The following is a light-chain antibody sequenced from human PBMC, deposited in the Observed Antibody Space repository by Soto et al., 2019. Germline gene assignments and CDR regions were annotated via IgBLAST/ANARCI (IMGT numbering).Light chain of an antibody. Sequence: QSALTQPPSASGSPGQSVAISCTGTSSDVGANDYVSWYQQYPGKAPKLIIYEVSKRPSGVPDRFSGSKSGNTASLTVSGLQAEDEADYYCASYGGSRVFGGGTKLTVL. J-gene: IGLJ3*02. V-gene: IGLV2-8*01. CDR3: ASYGGSRV. CDR1: SSDVGANDY. CDR2: EVS.